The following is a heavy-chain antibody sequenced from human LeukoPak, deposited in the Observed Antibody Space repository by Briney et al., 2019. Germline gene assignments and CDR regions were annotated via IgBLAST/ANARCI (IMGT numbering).Heavy chain of an antibody. J-gene: IGHJ4*02. CDR3: AKLGYYYDSSGYYHFDY. CDR2: IYSGGST. CDR1: GFTVSNNY. Sequence: GSLRLSCAASGFTVSNNYMSWVRQAPGKGLEWVSVIYSGGSTYYSDSVKGRFTISRDNSKNTLKLQMNSLRGEDTAVYSCAKLGYYYDSSGYYHFDYWGQGTLVTVSS. V-gene: IGHV3-66*04. D-gene: IGHD3-22*01.